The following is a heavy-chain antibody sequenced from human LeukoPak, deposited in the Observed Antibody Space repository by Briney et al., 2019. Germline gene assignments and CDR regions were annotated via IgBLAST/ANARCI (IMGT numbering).Heavy chain of an antibody. CDR2: IYHSGST. D-gene: IGHD1-26*01. CDR3: ARVVVGAYDAFDI. CDR1: GGSISSSNW. Sequence: SETLSLTCAVSGGSISSSNWWSWVRQPPGKGLEWIGEIYHSGSTNYNPSLKSRVTIPVDKSKNQFSLKLSSVTAADTAVYYCARVVVGAYDAFDIWGQGTMVTVSS. V-gene: IGHV4-4*02. J-gene: IGHJ3*02.